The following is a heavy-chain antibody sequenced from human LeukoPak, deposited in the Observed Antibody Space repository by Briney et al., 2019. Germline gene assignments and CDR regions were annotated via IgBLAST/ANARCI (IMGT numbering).Heavy chain of an antibody. CDR3: ATDRNWFDP. Sequence: PGGSLRLSCAASGFTFNTADMSWLRQTPGKGLEWVGRLKSRSQGGTADYAAPVKGRFTISRDDSKNTLYLQRNSLKIEHTGVYYCATDRNWFDPWGQGTLVTVSS. V-gene: IGHV3-15*01. J-gene: IGHJ5*02. CDR2: LKSRSQGGTA. CDR1: GFTFNTAD.